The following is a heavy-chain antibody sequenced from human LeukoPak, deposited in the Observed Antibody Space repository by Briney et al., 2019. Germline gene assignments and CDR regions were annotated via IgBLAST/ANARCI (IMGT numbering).Heavy chain of an antibody. D-gene: IGHD5-24*01. Sequence: GGSLRLSCAASGFTFSSYEMNWVRQAPGKGLEWVSYISNSGSTIFYADSVKGRLTISRDNAKNSLYLQMNSLRAEDTAVYYCARAFKTGYNPRGAFDFWGQGTMVTVSS. CDR2: ISNSGSTI. CDR1: GFTFSSYE. CDR3: ARAFKTGYNPRGAFDF. V-gene: IGHV3-48*03. J-gene: IGHJ3*01.